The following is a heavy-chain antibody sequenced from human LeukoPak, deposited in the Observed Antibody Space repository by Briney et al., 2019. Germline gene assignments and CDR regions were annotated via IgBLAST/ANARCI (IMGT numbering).Heavy chain of an antibody. CDR2: ISAYNGNT. CDR1: GYTFTSYG. D-gene: IGHD3-22*01. CDR3: ARDPWYYYDSSGYDLYYFDY. V-gene: IGHV1-18*01. Sequence: GASVNVSCKASGYTFTSYGISWVRQAPGQGLEWMGWISAYNGNTNYAQKLQGRVTMTTDTSTSTAYMELRSLRSDDTAVYYCARDPWYYYDSSGYDLYYFDYWGQGTLVTVSS. J-gene: IGHJ4*02.